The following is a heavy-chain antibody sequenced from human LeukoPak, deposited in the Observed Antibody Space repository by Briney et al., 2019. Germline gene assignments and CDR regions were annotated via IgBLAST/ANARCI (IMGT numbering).Heavy chain of an antibody. V-gene: IGHV3-15*01. J-gene: IGHJ4*02. Sequence: GGSLRLSCAASGFTFSNAWMSWVRQAPGKGLEWVGRIKSNTDGGTTDYAAPVKGRFTIPRDDSKNTLYLQMNSLKTEDTAVYYCTTDLQYSRGWLQIDYWGQGTLVPVSS. CDR1: GFTFSNAW. CDR3: TTDLQYSRGWLQIDY. D-gene: IGHD6-19*01. CDR2: IKSNTDGGTT.